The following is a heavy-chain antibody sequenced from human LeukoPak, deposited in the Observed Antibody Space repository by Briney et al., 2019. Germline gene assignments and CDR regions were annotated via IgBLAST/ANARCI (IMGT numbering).Heavy chain of an antibody. V-gene: IGHV4-34*01. J-gene: IGHJ4*02. D-gene: IGHD2-15*01. CDR1: GGSFSGYY. CDR2: INHSGST. CDR3: ASLRGYCSGGSCSLRGRYFDY. Sequence: SETLSLTCAVYGGSFSGYYWSWIRQPPGKGLEWIGEINHSGSTNYNPSLKSRVTISVDTSKNQFSLKLSSVTAADTAVYYCASLRGYCSGGSCSLRGRYFDYWGQGTLVTVSS.